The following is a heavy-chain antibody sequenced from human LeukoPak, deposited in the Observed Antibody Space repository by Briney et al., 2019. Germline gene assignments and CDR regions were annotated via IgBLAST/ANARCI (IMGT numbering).Heavy chain of an antibody. CDR3: ARAERITIFGVVTPGYYCYMDV. V-gene: IGHV1-69*13. D-gene: IGHD3-3*01. Sequence: ASVKVSCKASGGTFSSYAISWVRQAPGQGLEWMGGVIPIFGTANYAQKFQGRVTITADESTSTAYMELSSLRSEDTAVYYCARAERITIFGVVTPGYYCYMDVWGKGTTVAVSS. CDR2: VIPIFGTA. J-gene: IGHJ6*03. CDR1: GGTFSSYA.